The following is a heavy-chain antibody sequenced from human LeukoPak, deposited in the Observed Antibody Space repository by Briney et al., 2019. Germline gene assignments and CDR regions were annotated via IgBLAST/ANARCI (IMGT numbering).Heavy chain of an antibody. V-gene: IGHV3-23*01. J-gene: IGHJ4*02. CDR1: GFTFSSYA. CDR2: ISGSGGST. CDR3: AKAPHRRITIFNKYYFDY. Sequence: GGSLRLSCAASGFTFSSYAMSWVRQAPGKGLEWVSAISGSGGSTYYADSVKGRLTISRDNSKNTLYLQMNSLRAEDTAVYYCAKAPHRRITIFNKYYFDYWGQGTLVTVSS. D-gene: IGHD3-3*01.